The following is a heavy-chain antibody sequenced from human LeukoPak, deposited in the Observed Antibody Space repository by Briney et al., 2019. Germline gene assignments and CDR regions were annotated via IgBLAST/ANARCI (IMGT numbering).Heavy chain of an antibody. D-gene: IGHD6-6*01. Sequence: GGSLRLSCAAAGFTFSRSAMHWVRQAPGKGLEWVAIISYDGGNKYYADSVKGRFTISRDNSKNTLYLQMNSLRAEDTPVYFCVSLGYSSSSARYWGQGALVTVSS. CDR3: VSLGYSSSSARY. J-gene: IGHJ1*01. V-gene: IGHV3-30*04. CDR1: GFTFSRSA. CDR2: ISYDGGNK.